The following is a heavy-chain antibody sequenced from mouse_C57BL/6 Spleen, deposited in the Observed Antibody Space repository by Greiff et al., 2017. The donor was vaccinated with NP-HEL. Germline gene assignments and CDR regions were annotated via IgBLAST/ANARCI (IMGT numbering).Heavy chain of an antibody. Sequence: EVKLVESGPGLVKPSQSLSLTCSVTGYSITSGYYWNWIRQFPGNKLEWMGYISYDGSNNYNPSLKNRISITRDTSKNQFFLKLNSVTTEDTATYYCAREVIYWGFAYWGKGTLVTVAA. CDR2: ISYDGSN. J-gene: IGHJ3*01. CDR1: GYSITSGYY. V-gene: IGHV3-6*01. CDR3: AREVIYWGFAY. D-gene: IGHD2-1*01.